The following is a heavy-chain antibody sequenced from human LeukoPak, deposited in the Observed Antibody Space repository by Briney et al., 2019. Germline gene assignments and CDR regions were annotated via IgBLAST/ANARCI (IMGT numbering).Heavy chain of an antibody. J-gene: IGHJ4*02. CDR2: IRYDGSNK. Sequence: GVSLRLSCAASGLPFSHSGMHWVRQAPGKGLEWVAFIRYDGSNKYYADSVKGRFTISRDNSKNALYLQMNSLRGEDTAVYYCFGITVTDVPYWGQGTLVTVSS. D-gene: IGHD1-7*01. CDR3: FGITVTDVPY. CDR1: GLPFSHSG. V-gene: IGHV3-30*02.